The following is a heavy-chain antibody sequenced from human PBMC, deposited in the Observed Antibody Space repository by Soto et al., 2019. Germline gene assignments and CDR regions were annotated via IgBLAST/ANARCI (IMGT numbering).Heavy chain of an antibody. V-gene: IGHV3-23*01. Sequence: PGGSLRLSCAASGFTFSSYAMSWVRQAPGKGLEWVSAISGSGGSTYYADSVKGRFTISRDNSKNTLYLQMNSLRAEDTAVYYCANRPIQSNYGGSYGLGDYWGQGTLVTVSS. J-gene: IGHJ4*02. CDR2: ISGSGGST. D-gene: IGHD1-26*01. CDR3: ANRPIQSNYGGSYGLGDY. CDR1: GFTFSSYA.